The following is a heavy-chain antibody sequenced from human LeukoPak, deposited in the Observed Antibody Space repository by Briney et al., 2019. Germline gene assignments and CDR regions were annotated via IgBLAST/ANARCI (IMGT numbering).Heavy chain of an antibody. CDR3: AKDRGY. CDR1: GFNFTIFA. Sequence: PGGSLRLSCAASGFNFTIFAMSWVRQAPGKGLDWVSAISGSGGRTYYADSVQGRFTISRDNSKNTLYLQMNSLRAEDTAVYYCAKDRGYWGQGTLVTVSS. J-gene: IGHJ4*02. V-gene: IGHV3-23*01. CDR2: ISGSGGRT.